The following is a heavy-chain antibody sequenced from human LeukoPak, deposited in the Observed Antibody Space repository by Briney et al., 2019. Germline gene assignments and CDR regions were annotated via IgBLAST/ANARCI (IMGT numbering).Heavy chain of an antibody. J-gene: IGHJ3*02. V-gene: IGHV4-34*01. Sequence: PSETLSLTCAVYGGSFSGYYWSWIRQPPGKGLEWIGEINHSGSTNYNPSLKSRVTISVDTSKNQFSLKLSSVTAADTAVYYCARVPQRSGYLDAFDIWGQGAMVTVSS. D-gene: IGHD3-3*01. CDR2: INHSGST. CDR1: GGSFSGYY. CDR3: ARVPQRSGYLDAFDI.